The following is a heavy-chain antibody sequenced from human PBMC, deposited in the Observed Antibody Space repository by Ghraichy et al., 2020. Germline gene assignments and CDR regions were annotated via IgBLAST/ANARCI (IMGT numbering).Heavy chain of an antibody. CDR3: ARSRMIVVVQTYYFDY. CDR1: GGSISSSSYY. D-gene: IGHD3-22*01. J-gene: IGHJ4*02. Sequence: ESLNISCTVSGGSISSSSYYWGWIRQPPGKGLEWIGSIYYSGSTYYNPSLKSRVTISVDTSKNQFSLKLSSVTAADTAVYYCARSRMIVVVQTYYFDYWGQGTLVTVSS. CDR2: IYYSGST. V-gene: IGHV4-39*01.